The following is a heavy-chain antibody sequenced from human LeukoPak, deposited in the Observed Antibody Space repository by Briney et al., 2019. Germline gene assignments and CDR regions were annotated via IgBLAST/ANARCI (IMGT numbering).Heavy chain of an antibody. CDR2: MNPNSGNA. Sequence: GASVKVSCKTSGYTFSNYDINWVRQAAGQGLEWMGWMNPNSGNAAYAQKFQGRVTITRNTSITTAYMELSSLTSEDTAVYYRAREVGAPANWFDPWGQGTLVSVSS. CDR3: AREVGAPANWFDP. V-gene: IGHV1-8*03. D-gene: IGHD1-26*01. J-gene: IGHJ5*02. CDR1: GYTFSNYD.